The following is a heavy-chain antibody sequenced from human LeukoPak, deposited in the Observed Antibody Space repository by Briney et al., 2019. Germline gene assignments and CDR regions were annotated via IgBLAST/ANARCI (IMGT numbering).Heavy chain of an antibody. D-gene: IGHD4-17*01. V-gene: IGHV3-30*04. CDR1: GLIFSRYA. CDR2: ISFGGSDK. Sequence: PGRSLRLSCAASGLIFSRYAIHWVRQAPGAGLEWVAVISFGGSDKYYADSVKGRFTISRDNSQNTLYLQMNSLRPEDTAVYYCASPRAGTSIQYFQYWGQGTLVTVSS. CDR3: ASPRAGTSIQYFQY. J-gene: IGHJ1*01.